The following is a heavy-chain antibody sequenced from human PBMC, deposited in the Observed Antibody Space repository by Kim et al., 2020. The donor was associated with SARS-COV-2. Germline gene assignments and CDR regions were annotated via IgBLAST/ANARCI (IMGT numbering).Heavy chain of an antibody. J-gene: IGHJ4*01. CDR3: AKDLSVVVPAAMVQDY. V-gene: IGHV3-30*18. CDR1: GFTFSSYG. D-gene: IGHD2-2*01. CDR2: ISYDGSNK. Sequence: GGSLRLSCAASGFTFSSYGMHWVRQAPGKGLEWVAVISYDGSNKYYADSVKGRFTISRDNSKNTLYLQMNSLRAEDTAVYYCAKDLSVVVPAAMVQDYWG.